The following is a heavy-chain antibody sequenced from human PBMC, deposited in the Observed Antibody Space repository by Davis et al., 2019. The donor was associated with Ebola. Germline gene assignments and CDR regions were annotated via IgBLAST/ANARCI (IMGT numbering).Heavy chain of an antibody. J-gene: IGHJ4*02. CDR1: GGSISSAFHF. CDR2: VFFSGSA. Sequence: PSETLSLTCSVSGGSISSAFHFWGWFRQPPAGGLEWIGNVFFSGSAYYNPSLKSRVTIFVDTSTNQFSLNLASVTAADTAIYYCAGLLRYLEWGDYWGQGALVAVSS. V-gene: IGHV4-39*01. D-gene: IGHD3-3*01. CDR3: AGLLRYLEWGDY.